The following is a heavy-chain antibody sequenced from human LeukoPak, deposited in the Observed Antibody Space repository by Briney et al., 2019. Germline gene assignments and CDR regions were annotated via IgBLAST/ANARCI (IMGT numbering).Heavy chain of an antibody. CDR3: ARDKGTYHNKYYFDY. CDR2: ISSSSSTN. Sequence: GGSLRLSCAVSGFTFSSYSMNWVRQAPGKGLEWLSYISSSSSTNFYADSVKGRFTISRDNAKNSLYLRMNSLRDEDTAVYFCARDKGTYHNKYYFDYWGQGTLVTVSS. J-gene: IGHJ4*02. D-gene: IGHD1-14*01. CDR1: GFTFSSYS. V-gene: IGHV3-48*02.